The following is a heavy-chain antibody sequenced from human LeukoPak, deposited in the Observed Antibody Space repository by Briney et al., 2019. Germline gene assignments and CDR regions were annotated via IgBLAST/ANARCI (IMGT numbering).Heavy chain of an antibody. CDR1: GFTFSSYS. D-gene: IGHD3-22*01. CDR3: ARDYYDSSGYYYFDY. CDR2: ISSSSSTI. V-gene: IGHV3-48*01. Sequence: GGSLRLSCAASGFTFSSYSMNWVRQAPGKGLEWVSYISSSSSTIYYADSVKGRFTISRDNAKNSLYLQMNSLRAEDMAVYYCARDYYDSSGYYYFDYWGQGTLVTVSS. J-gene: IGHJ4*02.